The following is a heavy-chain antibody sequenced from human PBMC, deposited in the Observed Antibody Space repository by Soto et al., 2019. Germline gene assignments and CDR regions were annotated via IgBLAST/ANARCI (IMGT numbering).Heavy chain of an antibody. Sequence: PSETLSLTCTVSGGSISSGDYYWSWIRQPPGKGLEWIGYIYYSGSTYYNPSLKSRVTISVDTSKNQFSLKLSSVTAADTAVYYCARSHYDFWSGHHPFDYWGQGTLVTVS. D-gene: IGHD3-3*01. J-gene: IGHJ4*02. CDR1: GGSISSGDYY. CDR2: IYYSGST. CDR3: ARSHYDFWSGHHPFDY. V-gene: IGHV4-30-4*01.